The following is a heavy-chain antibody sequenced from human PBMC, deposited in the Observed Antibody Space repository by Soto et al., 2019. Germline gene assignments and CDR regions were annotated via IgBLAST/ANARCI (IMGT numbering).Heavy chain of an antibody. CDR2: ISYDGSNK. D-gene: IGHD3-3*01. V-gene: IGHV3-30*18. Sequence: QVQLVESGGGVVQPGRSLRLSCAASGFTFSSYGMHWVRQAPGKGLEWVAVISYDGSNKYYADSVKGRFTISRDNSKNTLYLQMNSLRAEGTAVYYCAKDTTHSDFWSGYYTYFDYWGQGTLVTVSS. CDR3: AKDTTHSDFWSGYYTYFDY. J-gene: IGHJ4*02. CDR1: GFTFSSYG.